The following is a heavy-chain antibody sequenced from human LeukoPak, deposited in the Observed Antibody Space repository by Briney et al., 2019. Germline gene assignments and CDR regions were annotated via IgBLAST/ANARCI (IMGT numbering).Heavy chain of an antibody. D-gene: IGHD3/OR15-3a*01. CDR2: IYYSGST. V-gene: IGHV4-59*01. CDR1: GGSISSYY. Sequence: SETLSLTCTVSGGSISSYYWGWIRQPPGKGLEWIGYIYYSGSTNYNPSLKSRVTISVDTSKNQFSLKLSSVTAADTAVYYCARGGGLSYNWFDPWGQGTLVTVSS. CDR3: ARGGGLSYNWFDP. J-gene: IGHJ5*02.